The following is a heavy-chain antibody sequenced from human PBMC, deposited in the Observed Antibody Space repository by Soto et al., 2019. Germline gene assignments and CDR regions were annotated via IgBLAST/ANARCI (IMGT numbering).Heavy chain of an antibody. V-gene: IGHV2-5*02. CDR1: GFSLSASGVG. J-gene: IGHJ5*02. D-gene: IGHD6-13*01. Sequence: QITLKESGPTLVKPTQTLTLTCTFSGFSLSASGVGVGWIRQPPGKALEWLALIYWDDDKRYSPSLKSRLTITKDTSKKQVVLTMTNMDSADTATYYCAHRRIAMTQNWFDPWGQGTLVTVSS. CDR3: AHRRIAMTQNWFDP. CDR2: IYWDDDK.